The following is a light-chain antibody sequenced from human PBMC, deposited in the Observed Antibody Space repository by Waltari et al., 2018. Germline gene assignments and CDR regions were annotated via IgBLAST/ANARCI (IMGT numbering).Light chain of an antibody. CDR2: SNN. Sequence: QSVLPQPPYASGTPGQRVTISCSGSRSNIGSNTVNWYQQLPGTAPKLLIYSNNQRPSGVPDRFSGSKSGTSASLAISGLQSEDEADYYCAAWDDSLNGPVFGGGTKLTVL. V-gene: IGLV1-44*01. CDR1: RSNIGSNT. J-gene: IGLJ3*02. CDR3: AAWDDSLNGPV.